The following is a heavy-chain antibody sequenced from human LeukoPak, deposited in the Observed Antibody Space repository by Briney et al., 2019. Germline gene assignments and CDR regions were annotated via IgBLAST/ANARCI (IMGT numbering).Heavy chain of an antibody. CDR3: ASKLATGY. D-gene: IGHD5-12*01. J-gene: IGHJ4*02. CDR1: GFIVSSKY. V-gene: IGHV3-66*01. Sequence: GGSLRLSCLVCGFIVSSKYRSWVRQARGKGLVGASAIYSGGSTTYADSVKGRFTVYRDNSKNTLYIQMNCLRADDTAVYYCASKLATGYWGQGTLVTVSS. CDR2: IYSGGST.